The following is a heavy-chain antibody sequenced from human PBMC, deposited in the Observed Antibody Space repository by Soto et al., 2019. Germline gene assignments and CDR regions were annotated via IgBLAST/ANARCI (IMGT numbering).Heavy chain of an antibody. CDR3: ARDCYYYYDSSCVSDY. D-gene: IGHD3-22*01. CDR1: GFTFSSYW. Sequence: PGGSLRLSCAAAGFTFSSYWMSWVRQAPGKGLEWVANIKQDGSEKYYVDSVKGRFTISRDNAKNSLYLQMNSLRAEDTAVYYCARDCYYYYDSSCVSDYWGQGTLVTVSS. CDR2: IKQDGSEK. V-gene: IGHV3-7*01. J-gene: IGHJ4*02.